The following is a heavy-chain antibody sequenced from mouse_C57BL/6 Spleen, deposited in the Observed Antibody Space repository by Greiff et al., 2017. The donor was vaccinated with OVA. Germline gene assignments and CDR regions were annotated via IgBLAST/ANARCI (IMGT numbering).Heavy chain of an antibody. CDR1: GYTFTSYW. J-gene: IGHJ2*01. V-gene: IGHV1-55*01. CDR3: ARDYYGYDDYFDY. CDR2: IYPGSGST. D-gene: IGHD2-2*01. Sequence: QVQLQQPGAELVKPGASVKMSCKASGYTFTSYWITWVKQRPGQGLEWIGDIYPGSGSTNYNEKFKSKATLTVDTSSSTAYMQLSSLTSEDSSVYYCARDYYGYDDYFDYWGQGTTLTVSS.